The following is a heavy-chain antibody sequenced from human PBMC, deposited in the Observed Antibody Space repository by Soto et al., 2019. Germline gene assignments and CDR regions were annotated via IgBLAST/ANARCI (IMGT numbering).Heavy chain of an antibody. J-gene: IGHJ6*04. Sequence: QAQVVQSGDEVKKPGASVKVSCKASGYTFTNYGFSWVRQAPGHGLEWMGWISGYNGNTKYAEKFQGRVTMTTDTSTSRAQLAMRGLRADGTPVYYCPRECQWACYYHDMDDWGEGTAGSVSS. CDR2: ISGYNGNT. CDR1: GYTFTNYG. CDR3: PRECQWACYYHDMDD. V-gene: IGHV1-18*01. D-gene: IGHD1-26*01.